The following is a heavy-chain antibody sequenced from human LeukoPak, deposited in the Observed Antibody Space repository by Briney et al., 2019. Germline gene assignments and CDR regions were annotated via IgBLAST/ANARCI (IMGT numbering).Heavy chain of an antibody. Sequence: SVKVSCKASGDNFSSYAISWVRQAPGQGLEWMGRVIPILGIANYAQKFQGRVTITADKSASTVYMELRSLRTEDTSVYYCARHYVIISGYSYFDYCGQGTLVTVSS. CDR3: ARHYVIISGYSYFDY. J-gene: IGHJ4*02. CDR1: GDNFSSYA. D-gene: IGHD3-9*01. V-gene: IGHV1-69*04. CDR2: VIPILGIA.